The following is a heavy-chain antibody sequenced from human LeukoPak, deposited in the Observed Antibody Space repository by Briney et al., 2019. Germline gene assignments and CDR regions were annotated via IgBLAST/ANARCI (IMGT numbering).Heavy chain of an antibody. V-gene: IGHV3-53*01. CDR3: ARVGSSWPNWYFDL. D-gene: IGHD6-13*01. Sequence: GGSLRLSCAASGFTVSSNYMSWVRQAPGKGLEWVSVIYSGGTTYYADSVKGGFTISRDNSKNTLYLQMNSLRAEDTAVYYCARVGSSWPNWYFDLWGRGTLVTASS. J-gene: IGHJ2*01. CDR1: GFTVSSNY. CDR2: IYSGGTT.